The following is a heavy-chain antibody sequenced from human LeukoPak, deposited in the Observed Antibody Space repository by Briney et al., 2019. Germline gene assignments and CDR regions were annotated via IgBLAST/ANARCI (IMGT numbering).Heavy chain of an antibody. CDR3: ARDLTTRRYFDY. CDR1: GYTFTSYA. CDR2: INAGNGNT. D-gene: IGHD4-17*01. Sequence: ASVKVSCKASGYTFTSYAMHWVRQAPGQRLEWMGWINAGNGNTKYSQKFQGRVTITRDTSASTAYMELSSLRSEDTAVYYCARDLTTRRYFDYWGQGTLVTVSS. V-gene: IGHV1-3*01. J-gene: IGHJ4*02.